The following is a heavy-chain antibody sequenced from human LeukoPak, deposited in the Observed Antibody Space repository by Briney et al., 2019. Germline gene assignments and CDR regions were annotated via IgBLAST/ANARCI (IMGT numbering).Heavy chain of an antibody. Sequence: GASVKVSCKASGYTFTSYGISWVRQAPGQGLEWMGWINPNSGGTNYAQKFQGRVTMTRDTSISTAYMELSRLRSDDTAVYYCARAGQVAATTHFDYWGQGTLVTVSS. J-gene: IGHJ4*02. CDR2: INPNSGGT. D-gene: IGHD2-15*01. V-gene: IGHV1-2*02. CDR3: ARAGQVAATTHFDY. CDR1: GYTFTSYG.